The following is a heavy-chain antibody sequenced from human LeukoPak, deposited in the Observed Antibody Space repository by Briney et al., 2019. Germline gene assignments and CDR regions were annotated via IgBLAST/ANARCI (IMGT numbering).Heavy chain of an antibody. D-gene: IGHD6-19*01. J-gene: IGHJ4*02. CDR3: AREAPNSSGWYDY. CDR1: GFTFSSYG. Sequence: QPGRSLRLSCAASGFTFSSYGMHWVRQAPGKGLEWVAVIWYDGSNKYYADSVKGRFTIFRDNSKNTLYLQMNSLRAEDTAVYYCAREAPNSSGWYDYWGQGTLVTVSS. V-gene: IGHV3-33*01. CDR2: IWYDGSNK.